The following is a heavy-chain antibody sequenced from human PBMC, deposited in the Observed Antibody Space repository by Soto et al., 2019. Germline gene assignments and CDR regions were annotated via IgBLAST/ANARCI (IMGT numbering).Heavy chain of an antibody. CDR3: AVDIVGTGSF. D-gene: IGHD5-12*01. Sequence: SRRRSCSGSGFTFSDYTIDCVRQARGKGLEWVGRIRNKADSSTTEYAASVQGSFTLSTDTSENSLYLQMNSLKTEDTAVYYCAVDIVGTGSFWGQGTMVTVSS. V-gene: IGHV3-72*01. J-gene: IGHJ4*02. CDR2: IRNKADSSTT. CDR1: GFTFSDYT.